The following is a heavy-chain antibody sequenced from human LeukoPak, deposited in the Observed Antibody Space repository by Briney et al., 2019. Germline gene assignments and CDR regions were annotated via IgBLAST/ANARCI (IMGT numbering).Heavy chain of an antibody. Sequence: ASVKVSCKASGYTFTSYAMNWVRQAPGQGLEWMGWINTNTGNPSYARGFTGRFVFSLDTSVSTAYLQISSLKAEDTAVYYCARDAYSSAYYFDYWGQGTLVTVSS. J-gene: IGHJ4*02. D-gene: IGHD5-18*01. CDR2: INTNTGNP. V-gene: IGHV7-4-1*02. CDR1: GYTFTSYA. CDR3: ARDAYSSAYYFDY.